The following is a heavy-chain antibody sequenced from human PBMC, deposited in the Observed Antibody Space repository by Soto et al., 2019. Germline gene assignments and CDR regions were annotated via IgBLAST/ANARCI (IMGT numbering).Heavy chain of an antibody. CDR3: ARLASGWQYYYFDF. CDR2: INHSGST. Sequence: QVQLQQWGAGLLKPSETLSLTCAVYGGSFSPYFWSWIRQPPGKGLEWIGEINHSGSTNYNPSLTRLATLSVDTYKNQVSLKLTSVTAADTAVYYCARLASGWQYYYFDFWGRGTPVTVSS. CDR1: GGSFSPYF. D-gene: IGHD6-19*01. J-gene: IGHJ2*01. V-gene: IGHV4-34*01.